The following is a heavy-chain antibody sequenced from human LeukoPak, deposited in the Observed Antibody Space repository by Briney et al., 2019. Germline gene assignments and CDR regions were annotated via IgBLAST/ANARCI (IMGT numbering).Heavy chain of an antibody. CDR1: GYTFTSYY. CDR2: INPSGGST. J-gene: IGHJ1*01. CDR3: AAEWELLSFQH. Sequence: ASVKVSCKASGYTFTSYYMHWVRQAPGQGLEWMGIINPSGGSTSYAQKSQGRVTMTRDTSTSTVYMELSSLRSEDTAVYYCAAEWELLSFQHWGQGTLVTVSS. D-gene: IGHD1-26*01. V-gene: IGHV1-46*01.